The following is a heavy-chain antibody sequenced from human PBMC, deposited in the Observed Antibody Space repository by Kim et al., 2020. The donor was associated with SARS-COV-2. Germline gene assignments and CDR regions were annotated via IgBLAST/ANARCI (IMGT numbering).Heavy chain of an antibody. D-gene: IGHD3-10*01. J-gene: IGHJ6*02. CDR1: GYTFDAHG. CDR2: GRHKDGVP. Sequence: ASVKVSCKAVGYTFDAHGIAWVRQAPGQGLEWLGWGRHKDGVPKYGRHLQGRLTLTNDPSTNTAYMELRSLRSDDTAVFFCSRLVREETPPYSYYGMDVWGQGTTVLVSS. CDR3: SRLVREETPPYSYYGMDV. V-gene: IGHV1-18*04.